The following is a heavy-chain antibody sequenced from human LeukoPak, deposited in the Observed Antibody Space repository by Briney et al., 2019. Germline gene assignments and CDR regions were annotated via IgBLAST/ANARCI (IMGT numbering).Heavy chain of an antibody. CDR2: ISTYNGNT. Sequence: GASVKVSCKASGYSFSRYGISWVRQAPGQGLEWMGWISTYNGNTNYAQKFQGRVTMTTDTSTNTAYMELRSLRSDDTAVYYCARDLDYYDSSGSGWSDPWGQGTLVTVSS. CDR1: GYSFSRYG. D-gene: IGHD3-22*01. CDR3: ARDLDYYDSSGSGWSDP. J-gene: IGHJ5*02. V-gene: IGHV1-18*01.